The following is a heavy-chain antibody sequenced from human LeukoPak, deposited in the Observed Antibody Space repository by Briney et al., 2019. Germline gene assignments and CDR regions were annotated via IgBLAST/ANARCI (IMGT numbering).Heavy chain of an antibody. CDR2: ISYGGSNK. J-gene: IGHJ6*02. CDR1: GFTFCIYA. V-gene: IGHV3-30*04. D-gene: IGHD5-18*01. Sequence: HPGGSLRLSCAASGFTFCIYAMLWVRQAPGEGREGVVVISYGGSNKYYTVSVKGRFTLYRDNSKNTLYLQMHSVRGEDTAVYYCARDTAMVTYYYNAMDVWGQGTTVTVSS. CDR3: ARDTAMVTYYYNAMDV.